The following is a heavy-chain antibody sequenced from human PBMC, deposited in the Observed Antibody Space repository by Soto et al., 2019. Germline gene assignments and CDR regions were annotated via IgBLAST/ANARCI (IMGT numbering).Heavy chain of an antibody. CDR1: GFTFSSYA. Sequence: QVQLVESGGGVVQPGRSLRLSCAASGFTFSSYAMHWVRQAPGKGLEWVAVISYDGSNKYYADSVKGRFTISRDNSKNTLYLQMNSLRAEDTAVYYCARVGRVNYGMDVWGQGTTVTVSS. CDR3: ARVGRVNYGMDV. J-gene: IGHJ6*02. D-gene: IGHD3-10*01. V-gene: IGHV3-30-3*01. CDR2: ISYDGSNK.